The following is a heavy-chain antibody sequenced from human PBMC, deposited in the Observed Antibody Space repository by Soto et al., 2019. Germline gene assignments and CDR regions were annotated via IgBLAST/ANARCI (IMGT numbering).Heavy chain of an antibody. V-gene: IGHV1-69*06. J-gene: IGHJ6*02. CDR1: GGTFSDYA. CDR3: ARDRIQLRLGKYSFNGMEV. CDR2: IVPRFGSP. D-gene: IGHD5-18*01. Sequence: QVQLVQSGAEMSKPGSSLRVSCKASGGTFSDYAFSWVRQAPGQGLEWMGGIVPRFGSPNYAQKFGGRVTITADTSSSTGYMAMSSLRFEDTAVYFCARDRIQLRLGKYSFNGMEVWGQGT.